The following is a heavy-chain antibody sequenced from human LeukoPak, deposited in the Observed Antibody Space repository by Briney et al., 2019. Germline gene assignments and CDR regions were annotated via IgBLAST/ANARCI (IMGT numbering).Heavy chain of an antibody. CDR2: IGSSGTTI. CDR1: GFPFSVYE. V-gene: IGHV3-48*03. J-gene: IGHJ4*02. CDR3: ALLAVASDFDY. Sequence: GGSLRLSCAVSGFPFSVYEMNWVREAPGKGLEWVSNIGSSGTTIYYADSVRGRFSISRDNAKSSVYLQMNSLRVEDTAVYYCALLAVASDFDYWGQGALVTVSS. D-gene: IGHD6-19*01.